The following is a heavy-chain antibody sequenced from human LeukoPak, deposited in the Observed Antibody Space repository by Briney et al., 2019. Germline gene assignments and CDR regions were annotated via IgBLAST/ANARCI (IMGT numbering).Heavy chain of an antibody. D-gene: IGHD3-16*01. J-gene: IGHJ4*02. Sequence: GGSLRLSCAAWGFIFSSYAMSWARQAPGKGLEWVSDISGTGSSTNSADSVKGRFTISRDNSKNTLYLQMNTLRAEDTAGYYCAKSPYGLGTYAIAGDYWGQGTLVTVSS. CDR2: ISGTGSST. CDR3: AKSPYGLGTYAIAGDY. CDR1: GFIFSSYA. V-gene: IGHV3-23*01.